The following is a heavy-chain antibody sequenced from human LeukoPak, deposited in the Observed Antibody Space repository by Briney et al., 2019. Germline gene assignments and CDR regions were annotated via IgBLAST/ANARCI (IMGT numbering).Heavy chain of an antibody. CDR1: GFTFSSNS. CDR3: ARDSGMVRGVASAFDI. D-gene: IGHD3-10*01. V-gene: IGHV3-21*04. CDR2: ISSSSYI. J-gene: IGHJ3*02. Sequence: PGGSLRLSCAASGFTFSSNSMNWVRQAPGKGLEWVSSISSSSYIYYADSVKGRFTISRDNAKNSLYLQMNSLRAEDTAVYYCARDSGMVRGVASAFDIWGQGTMVTVSS.